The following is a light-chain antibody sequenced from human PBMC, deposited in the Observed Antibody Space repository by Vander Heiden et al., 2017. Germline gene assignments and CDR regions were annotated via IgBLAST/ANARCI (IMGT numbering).Light chain of an antibody. V-gene: IGKV1-39*01. CDR1: QTIGNR. CDR3: QQSYNPPLT. Sequence: DIQMTQSPSSLSASVGDRVTITCRASQTIGNRLNWYQQKPGKAPRLLIHETSSPQTGVPSRFTGAGSGTDFTLSISSLQTEDFAIYYCQQSYNPPLTFGGGTRVDI. J-gene: IGKJ4*02. CDR2: ETS.